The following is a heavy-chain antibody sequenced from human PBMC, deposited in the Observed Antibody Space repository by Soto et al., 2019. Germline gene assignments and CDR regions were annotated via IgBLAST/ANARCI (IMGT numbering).Heavy chain of an antibody. CDR3: ARVQLDYGFDP. D-gene: IGHD4-17*01. J-gene: IGHJ5*02. CDR1: GGSISSGGYY. Sequence: TSETLSLTCTVSGGSISSGGYYWSWIRQHPGKGLEWIGYIYYSGSTYYNPSLKSRVTISVDTSKNQFSLKLSSVTAADTAVYYCARVQLDYGFDPWGQGTLVTVSS. CDR2: IYYSGST. V-gene: IGHV4-31*03.